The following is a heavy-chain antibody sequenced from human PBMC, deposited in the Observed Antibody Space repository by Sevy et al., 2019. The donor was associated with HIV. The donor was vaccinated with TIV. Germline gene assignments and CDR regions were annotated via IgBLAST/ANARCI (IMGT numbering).Heavy chain of an antibody. CDR2: IWYDGSNK. CDR1: GFTFSSYG. Sequence: GGSLRLSCAASGFTFSSYGMHWVRQAPGKGLEWVAVIWYDGSNKYYADSVKGRFTMSRDNSKNTLYLQMNSLRAEDTAVYYCASGHRFNYYDSRPPSDYWGQGTLVTVSS. J-gene: IGHJ4*02. D-gene: IGHD3-22*01. V-gene: IGHV3-33*08. CDR3: ASGHRFNYYDSRPPSDY.